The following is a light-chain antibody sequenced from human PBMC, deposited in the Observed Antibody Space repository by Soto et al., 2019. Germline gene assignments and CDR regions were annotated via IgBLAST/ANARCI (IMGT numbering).Light chain of an antibody. CDR2: EVT. J-gene: IGLJ1*01. Sequence: QCVLAQPASVSGSPGRSITISCTGSSSDIETFNYVSWYQQHPGKAPKLMIYEVTNRPSGVSNRFSGSKSGNTASLTISGLLAEDEADYYCSSYTSYRNLRIFGTGTKVTVL. V-gene: IGLV2-14*01. CDR3: SSYTSYRNLRI. CDR1: SSDIETFNY.